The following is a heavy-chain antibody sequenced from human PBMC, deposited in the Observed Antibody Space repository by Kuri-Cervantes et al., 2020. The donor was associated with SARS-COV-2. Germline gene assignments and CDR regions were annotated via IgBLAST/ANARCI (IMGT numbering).Heavy chain of an antibody. V-gene: IGHV3-11*04. CDR2: ISSSGSTI. CDR3: ARGGEPRGYDILTGYSDY. Sequence: LSLTCAASGFTFSDYYMSWIRQAPGKGLEWVSYISSSGSTIYYADSVKGRFTISRDNAKNSLYLQMNSLRAEDTAVYYCARGGEPRGYDILTGYSDYWGQGTLVTVS. CDR1: GFTFSDYY. J-gene: IGHJ4*02. D-gene: IGHD3-9*01.